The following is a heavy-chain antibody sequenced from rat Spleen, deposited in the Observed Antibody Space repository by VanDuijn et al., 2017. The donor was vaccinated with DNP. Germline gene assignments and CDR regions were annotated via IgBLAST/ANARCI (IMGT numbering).Heavy chain of an antibody. CDR3: ARPDY. CDR1: GFTFSAYY. CDR2: ISYDGNSA. J-gene: IGHJ2*01. V-gene: IGHV5-7*01. Sequence: EVQLVESGGGLVQPGRSLKLSCAASGFTFSAYYMAWVRQAPAKGLEWVATISYDGNSAYYRDSVKGRFTISRDNAKSILYLQMDSLRSDDTATYYCARPDYWGQGVMVTVSS.